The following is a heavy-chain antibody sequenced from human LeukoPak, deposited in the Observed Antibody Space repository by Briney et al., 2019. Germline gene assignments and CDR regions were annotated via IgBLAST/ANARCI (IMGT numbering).Heavy chain of an antibody. CDR1: GFSFSSYV. Sequence: GGSLRLSCAASGFSFSSYVMSWVRQAPGKGLEWVSAISGSGETTYYADSVKGRFTISRDNSKNTLYLQVNSLRAEDTAIYYCAKTYYFDSSGYWSAYYFDKWGQGTHVTVSS. V-gene: IGHV3-23*01. D-gene: IGHD3-22*01. J-gene: IGHJ4*02. CDR2: ISGSGETT. CDR3: AKTYYFDSSGYWSAYYFDK.